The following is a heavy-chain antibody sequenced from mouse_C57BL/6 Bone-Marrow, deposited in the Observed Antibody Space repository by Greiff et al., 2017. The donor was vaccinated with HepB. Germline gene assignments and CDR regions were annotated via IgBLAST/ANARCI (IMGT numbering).Heavy chain of an antibody. CDR3: ARHRPPGDY. CDR2: ISSGGSYT. CDR1: GFTFSSYG. J-gene: IGHJ2*01. Sequence: EVKLMESGGDLVKPGGSLKLSCAASGFTFSSYGMSWVRQTPDKRLEWVATISSGGSYTYYPDSVKGRFTISRDNAKNTLYLQMSSLKSEDTAVYYCARHRPPGDYWGQGTTLTVSS. V-gene: IGHV5-6*01.